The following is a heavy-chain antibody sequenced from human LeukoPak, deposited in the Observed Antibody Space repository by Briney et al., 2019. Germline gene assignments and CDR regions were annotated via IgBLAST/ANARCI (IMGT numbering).Heavy chain of an antibody. Sequence: ASVKVSCKASGYTFTGYYMHWVRQAPGQGLEWMGWINPNSGGTNYAQKFQGWVTMTRDTSISTAYMELSRLRSDDTAVYYCARGRRHLGRGYSGYDWVYWGQGTLVTVSS. CDR3: ARGRRHLGRGYSGYDWVY. CDR2: INPNSGGT. CDR1: GYTFTGYY. J-gene: IGHJ4*02. D-gene: IGHD5-12*01. V-gene: IGHV1-2*04.